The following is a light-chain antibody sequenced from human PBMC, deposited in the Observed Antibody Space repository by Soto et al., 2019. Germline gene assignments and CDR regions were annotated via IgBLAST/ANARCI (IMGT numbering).Light chain of an antibody. Sequence: EIVLTQSPGTLSLSPGERATLSCRASQSVTSGYLAWYQQQPNQAPRLLIYGASYRATDIPVRFSGGGSGTEFTLTISRLEPEDFAVYYCQHYRSSPSAITFGQGTRLEIK. CDR2: GAS. V-gene: IGKV3-20*01. J-gene: IGKJ5*01. CDR1: QSVTSGY. CDR3: QHYRSSPSAIT.